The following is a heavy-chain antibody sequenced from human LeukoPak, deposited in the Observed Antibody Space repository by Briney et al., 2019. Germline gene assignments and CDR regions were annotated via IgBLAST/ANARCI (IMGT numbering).Heavy chain of an antibody. D-gene: IGHD6-19*01. J-gene: IGHJ3*02. CDR2: IKQDGSEK. Sequence: GGSLRLSCAASGFTFSSYWMSWVRQAPGKGLEWVANIKQDGSEKHSADAVQGRFTISRDNAKNSLYLQMNSLRPDDTAVYYCARGVGGWYLVGFDIWGQGTMLTVSS. V-gene: IGHV3-7*01. CDR3: ARGVGGWYLVGFDI. CDR1: GFTFSSYW.